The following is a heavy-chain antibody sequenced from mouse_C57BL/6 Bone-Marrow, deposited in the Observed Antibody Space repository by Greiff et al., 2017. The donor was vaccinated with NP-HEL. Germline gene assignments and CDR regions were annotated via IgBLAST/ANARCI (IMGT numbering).Heavy chain of an antibody. J-gene: IGHJ4*01. V-gene: IGHV5-6*02. CDR3: ARRGYYAMDY. CDR2: ISSGGSYT. CDR1: GFTFSSYG. Sequence: EVKLVESGGDLVKPGGSLKLSCAASGFTFSSYGMSWVRQTPDKRLEWVGTISSGGSYTYYPDSVTGRFTISRDNAKNTLYLQMSSLKSEDTAMYYCARRGYYAMDYWGQGTSVTVSS.